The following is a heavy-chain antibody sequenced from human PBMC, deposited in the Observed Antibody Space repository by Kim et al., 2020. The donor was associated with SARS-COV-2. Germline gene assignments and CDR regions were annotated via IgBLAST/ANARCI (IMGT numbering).Heavy chain of an antibody. CDR3: AREGARDMVRGVLILNWFDP. V-gene: IGHV4-4*07. Sequence: SETLSLTCTVSGGSISGYYWSWIRQPAGKGLEWIGHIHTSGSTNYNPSLKSRVTMSVDTSKNQFSLKMYSVTAADTAVYYCAREGARDMVRGVLILNWFDPWGQGTLVTVSS. CDR2: IHTSGST. J-gene: IGHJ5*02. D-gene: IGHD3-10*01. CDR1: GGSISGYY.